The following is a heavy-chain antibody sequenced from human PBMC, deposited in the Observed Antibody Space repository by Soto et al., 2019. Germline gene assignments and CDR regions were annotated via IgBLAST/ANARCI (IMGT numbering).Heavy chain of an antibody. CDR1: GGSFSCYY. J-gene: IGHJ4*02. V-gene: IGHV4-34*01. Sequence: PSETLSLTCAVYGGSFSCYYWSWIRQPPGKGLEWIGYIYHSGSTYYNPSLKSRVTISVDTSKNQLSLRVTSVTAADTAVYYCARGFGRSHFDYWGQGTLVNVS. CDR3: ARGFGRSHFDY. D-gene: IGHD3-16*01. CDR2: IYHSGST.